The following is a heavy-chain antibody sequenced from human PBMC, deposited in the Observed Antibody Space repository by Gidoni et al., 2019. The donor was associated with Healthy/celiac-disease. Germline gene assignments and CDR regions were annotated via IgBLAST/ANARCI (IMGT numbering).Heavy chain of an antibody. J-gene: IGHJ4*02. CDR1: GGSFSGYY. D-gene: IGHD6-13*01. Sequence: QVQLQQWGAGLLKPSETLSLTCAVYGGSFSGYYWSWIRQPPGKGLEWIGEINHSGSTNYNPSLKSRVTISVDTSKNQFSLKLSSVTAADTAVYYCARGLDLAAAGPGYLFSFDYWGQGTLVTVSS. V-gene: IGHV4-34*01. CDR2: INHSGST. CDR3: ARGLDLAAAGPGYLFSFDY.